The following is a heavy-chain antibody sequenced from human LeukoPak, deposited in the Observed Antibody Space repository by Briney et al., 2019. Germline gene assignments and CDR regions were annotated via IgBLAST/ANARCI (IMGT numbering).Heavy chain of an antibody. V-gene: IGHV3-48*03. CDR2: ISSSGNTI. CDR3: ASGARGAYFDY. CDR1: GFTFSSYE. J-gene: IGHJ4*02. Sequence: GGSLRLSCAASGFTFSSYEMNWVRQAPGKGLEWVSYISSSGNTIYYADSVKGRFTISRDNAKNSLYLQMNSLRAEDTAVYYCASGARGAYFDYWGQGTLVTGSS. D-gene: IGHD4-17*01.